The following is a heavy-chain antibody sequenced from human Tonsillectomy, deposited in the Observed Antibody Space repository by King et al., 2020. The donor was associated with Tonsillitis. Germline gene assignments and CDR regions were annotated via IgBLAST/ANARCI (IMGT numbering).Heavy chain of an antibody. D-gene: IGHD2-15*01. Sequence: QLQESGPGLVKPSETLSLTCTVSGGSISSSSYYWGWIRQPPGKGLEWIGSIYYSGSTYYNPSLKSRVTISVDTSKNQFSLKLSSVTAADTAVYYCARQVVVRGWFDPWGHGTLVTVSS. J-gene: IGHJ5*02. CDR1: GGSISSSSYY. V-gene: IGHV4-39*01. CDR3: ARQVVVRGWFDP. CDR2: IYYSGST.